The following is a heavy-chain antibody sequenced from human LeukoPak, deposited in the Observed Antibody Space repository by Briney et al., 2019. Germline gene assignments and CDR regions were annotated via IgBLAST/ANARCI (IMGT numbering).Heavy chain of an antibody. V-gene: IGHV3-23*01. CDR3: AKDTGTYYYGSGPTDAFDI. D-gene: IGHD3-10*01. CDR1: GFTVRDNY. Sequence: GGSLRLSCAASGFTVRDNYMSWVRQAPGKGLEWVSAISGSGGSTYYADSVKGRFTISRDNSKNTLYLQMNSLRAEDTAVYYCAKDTGTYYYGSGPTDAFDIWGQGTMVTVSS. J-gene: IGHJ3*02. CDR2: ISGSGGST.